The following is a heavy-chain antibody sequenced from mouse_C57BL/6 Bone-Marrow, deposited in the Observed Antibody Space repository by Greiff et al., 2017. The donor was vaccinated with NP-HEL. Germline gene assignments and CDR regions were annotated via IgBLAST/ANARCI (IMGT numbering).Heavy chain of an antibody. CDR2: IWSGGST. CDR3: ARKGVVAPGYFDV. J-gene: IGHJ1*03. V-gene: IGHV2-2*01. D-gene: IGHD1-1*01. CDR1: GFSLTSYG. Sequence: VMLVESGPGLVQPSQSLSITCTVSGFSLTSYGVHWVRQSPGKGLEWLGVIWSGGSTDYNAAFISSLSISKDNSKSQVFFKMNSLQADDTAIYYCARKGVVAPGYFDVWGTGTTVTVSS.